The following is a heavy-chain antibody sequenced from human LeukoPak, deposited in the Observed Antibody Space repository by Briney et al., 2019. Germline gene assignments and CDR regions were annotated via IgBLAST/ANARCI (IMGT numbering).Heavy chain of an antibody. J-gene: IGHJ4*02. CDR1: GGSISSHY. Sequence: PSETLSLTCTVSGGSISSHYWTWIRQSAGKGLEWIGRVFITGSTNYNPSLQGRVTMSVDRSKSQFSLRLSSVTAADTAVYYCVRQGYDYGAFNAWGQGTLVTVSS. D-gene: IGHD3-16*01. V-gene: IGHV4-4*07. CDR3: VRQGYDYGAFNA. CDR2: VFITGST.